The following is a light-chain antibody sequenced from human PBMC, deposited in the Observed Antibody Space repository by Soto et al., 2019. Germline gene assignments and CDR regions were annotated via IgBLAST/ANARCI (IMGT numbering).Light chain of an antibody. CDR2: DVS. V-gene: IGLV2-11*01. Sequence: QYVLTHPLAVSWSPGHSVTIARTGTSSDFGGYNYVSWYQHHPGKAPKLMIYDVSERPSGVPDRFSGSKSGNTASLTISGLQAEDEADYYCCSYVGTFYVFGTGTKVTVL. CDR3: CSYVGTFYV. J-gene: IGLJ1*01. CDR1: SSDFGGYNY.